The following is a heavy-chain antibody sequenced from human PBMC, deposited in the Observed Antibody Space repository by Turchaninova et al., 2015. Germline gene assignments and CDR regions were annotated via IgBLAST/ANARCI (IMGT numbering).Heavy chain of an antibody. D-gene: IGHD2-2*01. CDR2: IYYSGST. J-gene: IGHJ2*01. V-gene: IGHV4-39*07. CDR3: ARGYCSSTSCWYWYFDL. Sequence: QLQLQESGPGLVKPSETLSLTCTVAGGSISSGSFSWGWIRRPPGEGLEWFGTIYYSGSTDYNPYLKSRVTVSVDTSKNQFSLRLSSVTAADTAVYYCARGYCSSTSCWYWYFDLWGRGTLVTVSS. CDR1: GGSISSGSFS.